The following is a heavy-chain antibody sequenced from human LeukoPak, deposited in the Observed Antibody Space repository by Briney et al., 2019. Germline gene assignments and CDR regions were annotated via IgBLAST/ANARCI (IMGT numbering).Heavy chain of an antibody. Sequence: GGSLRLSCAGSGFTFDDYAMHWVRQPPGKGLEWVSGINWNSGSIGYADSVKGRFTISRDNAKNFLYLQMNSLRAEDTALYYCAKGGDVDILNSHDAFDIWGQGTMVTVSS. CDR2: INWNSGSI. D-gene: IGHD3-9*01. CDR3: AKGGDVDILNSHDAFDI. J-gene: IGHJ3*02. CDR1: GFTFDDYA. V-gene: IGHV3-9*01.